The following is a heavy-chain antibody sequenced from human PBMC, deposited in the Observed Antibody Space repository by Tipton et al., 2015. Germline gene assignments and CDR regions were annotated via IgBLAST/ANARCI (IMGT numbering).Heavy chain of an antibody. CDR2: IYSDGRA. CDR1: GFNIINIY. Sequence: SLRLSCAASGFNIINIYMSWVRQAPEKGLEWVSLIYSDGRANYADAVKGRFTISRDNSRNTVYLQMNSLRAEDTAVYYCARDSDTYYYGLDVWGQGTMVTVSS. J-gene: IGHJ6*02. D-gene: IGHD3-10*01. CDR3: ARDSDTYYYGLDV. V-gene: IGHV3-53*01.